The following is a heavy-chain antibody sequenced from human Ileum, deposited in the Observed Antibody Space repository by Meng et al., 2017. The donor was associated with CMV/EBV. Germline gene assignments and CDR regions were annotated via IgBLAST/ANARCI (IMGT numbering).Heavy chain of an antibody. V-gene: IGHV1-8*01. CDR2: MNPNTGNT. J-gene: IGHJ5*02. Sequence: YTFTSYDITWVRQATGQGLEWMGWMNPNTGNTGYAQKFQGRVTMTSNTSISTAYMELSSLTSEDTAVYFCARGLGGFCSSNSCAFDPWGQGTLVTVSS. CDR1: YTFTSYD. D-gene: IGHD2-2*01. CDR3: ARGLGGFCSSNSCAFDP.